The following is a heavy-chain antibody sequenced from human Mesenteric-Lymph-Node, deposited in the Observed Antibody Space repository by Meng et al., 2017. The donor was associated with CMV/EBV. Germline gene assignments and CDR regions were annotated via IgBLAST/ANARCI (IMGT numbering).Heavy chain of an antibody. CDR2: IYYTGTT. J-gene: IGHJ5*01. CDR3: ARTPGYSSGWYDF. D-gene: IGHD6-19*01. Sequence: SETLSLTCTVSGDSVYSGSYCWSWVRQPPGKGLEWIGFIYYTGTTHYNPSLKSRVTISVDTSRNQFSLKLRSVTTAGTAVYYCARTPGYSSGWYDFWGQGTLVTVSS. V-gene: IGHV4-61*01. CDR1: GDSVYSGSYC.